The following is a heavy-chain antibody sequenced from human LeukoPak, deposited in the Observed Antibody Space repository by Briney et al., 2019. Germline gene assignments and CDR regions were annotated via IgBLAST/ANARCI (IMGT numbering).Heavy chain of an antibody. Sequence: GGSLRLSCAASGFTFSDYSMNWLRQAPGKGLEWVSYIFSSSTYKNYADSVKGRFTISRDNAENSLFLQMSSLKAEDTAVYYCARAGTGEGALDIWGQGTMVTVSS. CDR2: IFSSSTYK. CDR1: GFTFSDYS. V-gene: IGHV3-11*05. J-gene: IGHJ3*02. CDR3: ARAGTGEGALDI. D-gene: IGHD7-27*01.